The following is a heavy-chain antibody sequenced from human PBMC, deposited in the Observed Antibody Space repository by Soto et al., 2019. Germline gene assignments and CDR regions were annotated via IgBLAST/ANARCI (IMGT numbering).Heavy chain of an antibody. D-gene: IGHD3-16*01. CDR2: TYHSGNT. J-gene: IGHJ3*02. CDR1: RGSMSSSDW. Sequence: QLQESGPGLVEPSGTLSLTCAVSRGSMSSSDWWCWVRQAPGKGLEWIGETYHSGNTNYNPSLKSRVTLSVHNSKNPFSLTLTSVTAADTGVYYSAIWGSTAFDIWGQGTMVTVSS. V-gene: IGHV4-4*02. CDR3: AIWGSTAFDI.